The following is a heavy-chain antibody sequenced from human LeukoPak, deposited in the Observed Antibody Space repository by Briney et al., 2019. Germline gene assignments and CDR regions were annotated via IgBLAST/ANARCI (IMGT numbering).Heavy chain of an antibody. CDR1: GGSLSGYY. CDR2: VNAVGST. CDR3: ARRVPAASGGGFDY. Sequence: SETLSLTCAVSGGSLSGYYWNWIRQPPGKGLEWIGYVNAVGSTKYNPSLSSRLTISVDKSKNQFSLKLNSVTAADSAVYFCARRVPAASGGGFDYWGQGTLVAVPS. V-gene: IGHV4-4*08. J-gene: IGHJ4*02. D-gene: IGHD2-2*01.